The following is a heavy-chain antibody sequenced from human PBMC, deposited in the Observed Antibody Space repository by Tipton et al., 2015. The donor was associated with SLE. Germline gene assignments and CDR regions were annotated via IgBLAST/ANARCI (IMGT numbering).Heavy chain of an antibody. CDR3: ARRGVGAIYWYFDL. Sequence: TLSLTCTVYGYSISSGYYWGWIRQPPGKGLGWIGSVYHSGSTHHNPSLQSRVTISIDTSKNQLSLKLNSVTAADTAVYYCARRGVGAIYWYFDLWGRGTLVTVSS. V-gene: IGHV4-38-2*02. J-gene: IGHJ2*01. CDR1: GYSISSGYY. D-gene: IGHD1-26*01. CDR2: VYHSGST.